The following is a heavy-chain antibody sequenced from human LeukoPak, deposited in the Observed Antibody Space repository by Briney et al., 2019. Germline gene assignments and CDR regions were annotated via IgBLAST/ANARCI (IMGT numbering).Heavy chain of an antibody. V-gene: IGHV3-23*01. J-gene: IGHJ4*02. CDR3: AKSTDYYDSSGSDY. CDR1: GFTFSSYA. Sequence: GGSLRLSCAASGFTFSSYAMSWVRQAPGKGLELVSAISGSGGSTYYADSVKGRFTISRYNSKNTLYLQMNSLRAEDTAGYYCAKSTDYYDSSGSDYWGQGTLVTVSS. CDR2: ISGSGGST. D-gene: IGHD3-22*01.